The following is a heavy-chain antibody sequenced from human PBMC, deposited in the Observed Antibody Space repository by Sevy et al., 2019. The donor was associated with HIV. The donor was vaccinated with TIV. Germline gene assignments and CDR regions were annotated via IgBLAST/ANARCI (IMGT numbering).Heavy chain of an antibody. CDR1: GFTFSSYW. CDR3: VREGVGGYSYSLDC. Sequence: GGSLRLSCAASGFTFSSYWMSWVRQAPGKGLEWVATMKEDGSERNYVDSVKGRFTISRDNAKNSRYLQMNSLRAEDTAVYCCVREGVGGYSYSLDCWGQGTLVTVSS. D-gene: IGHD5-18*01. CDR2: MKEDGSER. V-gene: IGHV3-7*01. J-gene: IGHJ4*02.